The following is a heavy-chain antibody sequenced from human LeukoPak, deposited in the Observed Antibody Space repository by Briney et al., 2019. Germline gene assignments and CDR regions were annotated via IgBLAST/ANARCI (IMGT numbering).Heavy chain of an antibody. CDR2: ISGSGGST. V-gene: IGHV3-23*01. CDR1: GFTFSSYG. CDR3: AKDRRGYSTFDY. D-gene: IGHD5-12*01. J-gene: IGHJ4*02. Sequence: GGSLRLSCAASGFTFSSYGMSWGRQAPGKGLEWVSAISGSGGSTYYADSVKGRFTISRDNSKNTLYLQMNSLRAEDTAVYYCAKDRRGYSTFDYWGQGTLVTVSS.